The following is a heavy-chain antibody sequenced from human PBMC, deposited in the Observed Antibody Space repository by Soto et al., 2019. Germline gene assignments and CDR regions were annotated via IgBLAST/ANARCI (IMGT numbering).Heavy chain of an antibody. CDR3: AKYLSFKHYDILTGYSPGYGMDV. J-gene: IGHJ6*02. V-gene: IGHV3-30*18. Sequence: LRLSCAASGFTFSSYGMHWVRQAPGKGLEWVAVISYDGSNKYYADSAKGRFTISRDNSKNTLYLQMNSLRAEDTAMYYCAKYLSFKHYDILTGYSPGYGMDVWGQGTTVTVSS. CDR1: GFTFSSYG. CDR2: ISYDGSNK. D-gene: IGHD3-9*01.